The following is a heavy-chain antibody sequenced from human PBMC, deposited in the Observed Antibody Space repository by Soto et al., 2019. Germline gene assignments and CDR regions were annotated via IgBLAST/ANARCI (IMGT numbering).Heavy chain of an antibody. CDR3: ARVIGRGWPNRLAP. CDR1: GDSVSTNSAA. V-gene: IGHV6-1*01. CDR2: TYYRSKWYS. D-gene: IGHD6-19*01. Sequence: SQTLSLTCVISGDSVSTNSAAWNCIRQSPSRGLEWLGRTYYRSKWYSEYAVSVKSRITINPDTSKNQVSLQLIAVIPEDTAVYYWARVIGRGWPNRLAPWGQGALVTVAS. J-gene: IGHJ5*02.